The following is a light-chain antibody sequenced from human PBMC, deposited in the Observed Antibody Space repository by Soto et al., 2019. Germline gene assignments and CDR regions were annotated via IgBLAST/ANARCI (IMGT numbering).Light chain of an antibody. J-gene: IGLJ1*01. V-gene: IGLV2-14*01. CDR1: SSDVGDYNY. Sequence: QSALTQPASVSGSPGQSITISCTGTSSDVGDYNYVSWYQQHPGKAPTLMIFDVSNRPSGVSNRFSGSKSGNTASLTISGLQSEDEAEYYCSSYTSSSTYVVGTGTKLTVL. CDR3: SSYTSSSTYV. CDR2: DVS.